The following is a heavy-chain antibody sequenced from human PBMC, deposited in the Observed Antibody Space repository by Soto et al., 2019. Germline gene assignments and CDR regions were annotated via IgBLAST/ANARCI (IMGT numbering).Heavy chain of an antibody. Sequence: ETLSLTCTVAGGSNSSHYWSWIRQPPGKGLEWIGYIYYSGSTNYNPSLKSRVTISVDTSKNQFSLKLSSVTAADTAVYYCARVGYGGYVGETFFDYWGQGTLVTVSS. CDR2: IYYSGST. D-gene: IGHD5-12*01. J-gene: IGHJ4*02. V-gene: IGHV4-59*11. CDR1: GGSNSSHY. CDR3: ARVGYGGYVGETFFDY.